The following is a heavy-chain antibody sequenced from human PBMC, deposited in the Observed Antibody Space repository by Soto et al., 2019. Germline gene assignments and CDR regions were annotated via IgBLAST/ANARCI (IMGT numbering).Heavy chain of an antibody. CDR2: ISYDGSNK. D-gene: IGHD1-26*01. Sequence: LRLSCAASGFTFSICGMHWVRQAPGKGLEWVAVISYDGSNKYYADSVKGRFTISRDNSKNTLYLQMNSLRAEDTAVYYCAKDRGWGAYYGMDVWGQGTTVTVSS. J-gene: IGHJ6*02. CDR1: GFTFSICG. CDR3: AKDRGWGAYYGMDV. V-gene: IGHV3-30*18.